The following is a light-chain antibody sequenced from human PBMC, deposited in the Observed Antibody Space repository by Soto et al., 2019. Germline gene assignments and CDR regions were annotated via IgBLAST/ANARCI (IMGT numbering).Light chain of an antibody. V-gene: IGKV3-20*01. CDR2: GAS. J-gene: IGKJ1*01. CDR1: QSVSSSY. CDR3: QPYCISRT. Sequence: EIVLTQSPGTLSLSPGERATLSCRASQSVSSSYLAWYQQKPGQAPRLLIYGASSRATGIPDRFSGSGSGTDFPLTISRLEAEDFAVYFCQPYCISRTVGQGTKVEIK.